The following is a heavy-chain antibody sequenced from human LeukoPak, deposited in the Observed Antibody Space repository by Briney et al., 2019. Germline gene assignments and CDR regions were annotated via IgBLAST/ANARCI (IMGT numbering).Heavy chain of an antibody. J-gene: IGHJ4*02. CDR1: GYTFTSYG. CDR2: ISAYNGNT. Sequence: ASVKVSCKASGYTFTSYGISWVRQAPGQGLEWMGWISAYNGNTNYAQKLQGRVTMTTDTSTSTAYMELRSLRSDDTAVYYCARDESGYCSSTSCLYFDYWGQGTLVTVSS. V-gene: IGHV1-18*01. D-gene: IGHD2-2*01. CDR3: ARDESGYCSSTSCLYFDY.